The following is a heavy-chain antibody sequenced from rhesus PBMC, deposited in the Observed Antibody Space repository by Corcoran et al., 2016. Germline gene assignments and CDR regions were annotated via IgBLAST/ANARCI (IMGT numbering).Heavy chain of an antibody. Sequence: QLQLQESGPGLVKPSETLSVTCAVSGGSISSSYWSWIRQAPGKGLECIGYIYGSGSSINYNPSLKSRVTLSVDTSKNQLSLKLSSVTTADTAVYYCARGNSGSWNVFGYWGQGVLVTVSS. CDR3: ARGNSGSWNVFGY. J-gene: IGHJ4*01. CDR1: GGSISSSY. V-gene: IGHV4-169*01. CDR2: IYGSGSSI. D-gene: IGHD6-25*01.